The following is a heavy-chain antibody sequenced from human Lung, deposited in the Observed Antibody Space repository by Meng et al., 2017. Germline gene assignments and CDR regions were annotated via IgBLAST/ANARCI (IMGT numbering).Heavy chain of an antibody. V-gene: IGHV4-30-4*01. CDR2: IYNSGST. J-gene: IGHJ2*01. Sequence: QVTLHDSGPEPVTPSQTLCLTCTVLRASISSSNYYWSWIRQPPGKGLEWSGHIYNSGSTYYNTSLKSRITISVDTSKNQFSLKLSSVTAADTAVYYCARGQKGYFDLWGRGTLVTVSS. CDR3: ARGQKGYFDL. CDR1: RASISSSNYY.